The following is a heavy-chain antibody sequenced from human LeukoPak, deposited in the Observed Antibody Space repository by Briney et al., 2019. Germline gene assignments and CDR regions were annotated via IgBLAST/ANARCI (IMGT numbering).Heavy chain of an antibody. CDR1: GYTFTSYD. Sequence: ASVKVSCKASGYTFTSYDINWVRQATGQGLEWMGWMNPNSGNTGYAQKFQGRVTMTRNTSISTAYMELSSLRSEDTAVYYCARGRRLVVPAAIISCYFDYWGQGTLVTVSS. V-gene: IGHV1-8*01. CDR3: ARGRRLVVPAAIISCYFDY. J-gene: IGHJ4*02. CDR2: MNPNSGNT. D-gene: IGHD2-2*02.